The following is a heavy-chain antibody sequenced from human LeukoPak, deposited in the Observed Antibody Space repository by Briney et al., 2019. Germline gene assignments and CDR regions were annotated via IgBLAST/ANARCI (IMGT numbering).Heavy chain of an antibody. CDR3: ARSALSGTGYFDY. D-gene: IGHD1-1*01. Sequence: GASVKVSCKASGYTFTTYYMHWVRQAPGQGLEWMGIINPSGGGTSYAQNFRGRVSITGDTSTSTVYMEPTSLISEDTAVYYCARSALSGTGYFDYWGQGTLVTVSS. CDR1: GYTFTTYY. V-gene: IGHV1-46*01. CDR2: INPSGGGT. J-gene: IGHJ4*02.